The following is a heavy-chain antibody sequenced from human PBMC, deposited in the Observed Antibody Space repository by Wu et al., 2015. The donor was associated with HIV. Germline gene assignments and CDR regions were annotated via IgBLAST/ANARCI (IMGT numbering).Heavy chain of an antibody. V-gene: IGHV1-69*13. CDR3: AGLRSSGYYFDY. J-gene: IGHJ4*02. D-gene: IGHD3-22*01. Sequence: QVHLVQSGVEVKKPGASVTVSCKASGYIFTTYYIHWVRQAPGQGLEWMGRIIPIFGTANYAQKFQGRVTITADESTSTAYMELSSLRSEDTAVYYCAGLRSSGYYFDYWGQGTLVTVSS. CDR1: GYIFTTYY. CDR2: IIPIFGTA.